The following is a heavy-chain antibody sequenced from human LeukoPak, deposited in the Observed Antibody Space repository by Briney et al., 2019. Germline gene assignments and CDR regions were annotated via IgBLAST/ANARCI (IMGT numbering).Heavy chain of an antibody. CDR1: GGSFSGYY. CDR2: INHRGST. CDR3: AREPDYQDAFDI. V-gene: IGHV4-34*01. D-gene: IGHD4-11*01. Sequence: SETLSLTCAVYGGSFSGYYWGWIRQPPGKGLEWIGEINHRGSTNYNPSLKSRVTISVDTSKNQFSLKLSSVTAADTAVYNCAREPDYQDAFDIWGQGTMVTVSS. J-gene: IGHJ3*02.